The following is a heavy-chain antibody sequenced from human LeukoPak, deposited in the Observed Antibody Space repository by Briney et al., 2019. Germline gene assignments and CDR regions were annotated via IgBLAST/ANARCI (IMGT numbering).Heavy chain of an antibody. CDR2: IYYSGST. D-gene: IGHD3-10*01. V-gene: IGHV4-59*01. CDR3: ARDLRRYFDY. J-gene: IGHJ4*02. Sequence: SETLSLTCTVSGGSISSYYWSWIRQPPGKGLEWIGYIYYSGSTNYNPSLKSRVTIPVDTSKNQFSLKLSSVTAADTAVYYCARDLRRYFDYWGQGTLVTVSS. CDR1: GGSISSYY.